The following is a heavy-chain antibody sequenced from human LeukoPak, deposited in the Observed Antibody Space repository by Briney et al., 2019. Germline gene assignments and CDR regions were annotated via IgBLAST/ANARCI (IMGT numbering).Heavy chain of an antibody. D-gene: IGHD3-3*01. J-gene: IGHJ6*04. CDR1: GFTFGDYS. CDR3: TRDHDFWSGPFDV. Sequence: GGSLRLSCTASGFTFGDYSLSWVRQVPEKGLEWVGFIRRKGYGGTTEYAPSVKGRFIISRDDSKSTAYLQMNSLKTEDTAVYYCTRDHDFWSGPFDVWGKGTTVTVSS. V-gene: IGHV3-49*04. CDR2: IRRKGYGGTT.